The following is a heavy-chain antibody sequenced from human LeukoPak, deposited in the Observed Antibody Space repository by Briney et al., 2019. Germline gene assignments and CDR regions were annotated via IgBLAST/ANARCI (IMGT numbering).Heavy chain of an antibody. Sequence: GGSLRLSCAASGFTSSSYWMHWVRQAPGKGLVWVSHINGDGSSTSYADSVKGRVTISRDNAKNTLYLQINSLTAEDSAVYYCARDCSYNLDYWGQGTLVTVSS. D-gene: IGHD5-24*01. CDR3: ARDCSYNLDY. J-gene: IGHJ4*02. V-gene: IGHV3-74*01. CDR1: GFTSSSYW. CDR2: INGDGSST.